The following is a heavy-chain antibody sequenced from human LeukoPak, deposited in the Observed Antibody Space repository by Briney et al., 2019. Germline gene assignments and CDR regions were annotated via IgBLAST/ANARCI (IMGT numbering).Heavy chain of an antibody. CDR2: INPSSGAT. CDR1: GYTFNYYY. V-gene: IGHV1-2*02. Sequence: GASVKVSCKASGYTFNYYYMHWVRQAPGQGLEWMGWINPSSGATNYAQKFQGRVTMTRDTSVSTAYMELTRLRSDDSAVFYCIRGPGHHFDYWGQGTVVTVPS. CDR3: IRGPGHHFDY. D-gene: IGHD3-10*01. J-gene: IGHJ4*02.